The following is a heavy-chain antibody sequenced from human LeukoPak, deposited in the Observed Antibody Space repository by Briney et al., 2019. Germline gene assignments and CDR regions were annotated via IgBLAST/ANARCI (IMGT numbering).Heavy chain of an antibody. CDR3: ARMGDYHLVSFFDY. J-gene: IGHJ4*02. CDR2: ISAYDGNT. V-gene: IGHV1-18*01. D-gene: IGHD4/OR15-4a*01. Sequence: ASVKVSCKSSGYAFTSYGFSWVPQAPGQGLEWMGWISAYDGNTNYAQKLQGRVTMTTDTSTSTVYMELTSLRSDDTAVYYCARMGDYHLVSFFDYWGQGTLVTVSS. CDR1: GYAFTSYG.